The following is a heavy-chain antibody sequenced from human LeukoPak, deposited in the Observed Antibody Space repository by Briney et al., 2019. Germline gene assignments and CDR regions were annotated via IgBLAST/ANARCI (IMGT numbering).Heavy chain of an antibody. V-gene: IGHV3-66*02. CDR2: VYSGGDT. J-gene: IGHJ4*02. D-gene: IGHD3-22*01. CDR1: GLTVSSNY. Sequence: GGSLRLSCAASGLTVSSNYMSWVRQSPGKGLEWVSVVYSGGDTYYTDSVKGRFTISRDNSKNTVYLQMNSLRAEDTAVYYCARNRDSSGYIYWGQGTPVTVSS. CDR3: ARNRDSSGYIY.